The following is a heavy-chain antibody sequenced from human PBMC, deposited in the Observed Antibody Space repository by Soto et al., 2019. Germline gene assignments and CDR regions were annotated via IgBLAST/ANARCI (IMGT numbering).Heavy chain of an antibody. Sequence: VQLLESGGGLIQPGGSLRLSCAASGFTFSYGIHWLRQAPGKGLEWVAYISYDSSNKFYGDSVKGRFTISRDNSKNTPSLQMNSQRAEDKAVYYCAKLVIGYCSGNTCDDYWGQGTLVDVSS. CDR2: ISYDSSNK. CDR3: AKLVIGYCSGNTCDDY. J-gene: IGHJ4*02. V-gene: IGHV3-30*18. D-gene: IGHD2-15*01. CDR1: GFTFSYG.